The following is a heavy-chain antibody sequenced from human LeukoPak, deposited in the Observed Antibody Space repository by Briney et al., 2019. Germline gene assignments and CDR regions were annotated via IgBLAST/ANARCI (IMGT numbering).Heavy chain of an antibody. Sequence: PGRSLRLSCAASGFTFSSYAMHWVRQAPGKGLEWVASIKQDGSEKYYVDSVKGRFTISRDNAKNSLYLQMNSLRAEDTAIYYCARVDDYIWGSYSYWGQGTLVTVSS. V-gene: IGHV3-7*01. CDR3: ARVDDYIWGSYSY. D-gene: IGHD3-16*01. CDR2: IKQDGSEK. J-gene: IGHJ4*02. CDR1: GFTFSSYA.